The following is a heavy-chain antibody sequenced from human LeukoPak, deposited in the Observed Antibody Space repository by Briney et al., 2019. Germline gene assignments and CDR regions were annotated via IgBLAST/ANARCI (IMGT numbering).Heavy chain of an antibody. CDR2: INHSGST. CDR3: ARGRVVTVAFDI. CDR1: GGSFSGYY. J-gene: IGHJ3*02. D-gene: IGHD4-23*01. Sequence: SETLSLTCAVYGGSFSGYYWSWIRQPPGKGLEWIGEINHSGSTNYNPSLKSRVTISVDTSKNQFSLKLSSVTAADTAVYYCARGRVVTVAFDIWGQGTMVTVSS. V-gene: IGHV4-34*01.